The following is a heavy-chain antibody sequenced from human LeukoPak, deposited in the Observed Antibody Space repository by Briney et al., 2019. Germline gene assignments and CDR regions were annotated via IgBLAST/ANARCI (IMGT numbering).Heavy chain of an antibody. Sequence: GGSLRLSCAASGFTVSSNYMRWVRQAPGKGLEWVSGIYSGGSTYYADSVKGRFTISRDNSKNTLYLQMNSLRAEDTAVYYSARDLGGIARFAPWGQGTLVTVSS. CDR3: ARDLGGIARFAP. D-gene: IGHD6-13*01. CDR2: IYSGGST. J-gene: IGHJ5*02. V-gene: IGHV3-66*01. CDR1: GFTVSSNY.